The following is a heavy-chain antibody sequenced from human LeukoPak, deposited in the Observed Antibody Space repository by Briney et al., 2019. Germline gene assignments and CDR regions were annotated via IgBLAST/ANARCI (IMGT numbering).Heavy chain of an antibody. CDR2: ISVYNDNR. Sequence: SVKVSCKASGYSFTSYGISWVRQAPGQGLEWMGWISVYNDNRKYAQNFQGRLTMTTDTFTSTAYMELRSLRSDDTAVYYCARDTGYGDYVGDYWGQGTLVTVSS. J-gene: IGHJ4*02. CDR3: ARDTGYGDYVGDY. D-gene: IGHD4-17*01. CDR1: GYSFTSYG. V-gene: IGHV1-18*01.